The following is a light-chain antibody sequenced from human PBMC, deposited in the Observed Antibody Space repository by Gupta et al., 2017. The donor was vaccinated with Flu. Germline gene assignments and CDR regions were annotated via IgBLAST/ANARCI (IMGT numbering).Light chain of an antibody. V-gene: IGLV3-10*01. Sequence: GQTARITCSGDSCTNHYAYCDQQKAAQAPVLVIYEDNKRTSEIPGCFSGSTAGTAATLTISGAQVEQEADYYCYSTAGTGRGVFGTGTKVIGL. CDR1: SCTNHY. CDR3: YSTAGTGRGV. CDR2: EDN. J-gene: IGLJ1*01.